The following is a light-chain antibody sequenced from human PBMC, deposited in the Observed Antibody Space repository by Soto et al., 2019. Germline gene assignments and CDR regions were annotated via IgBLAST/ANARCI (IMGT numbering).Light chain of an antibody. CDR3: QTWGTDIHV. Sequence: QSVLTQSPSASASLGASVKLTYTLSSGHSSYAIAWHQQQPEKGPRYLMKLNSDGSHSKGDGIPDRFSGSSSGAERYLTISSLQSEDEADYYCQTWGTDIHVFGTGTKLTVL. CDR2: LNSDGSH. CDR1: SGHSSYA. V-gene: IGLV4-69*01. J-gene: IGLJ1*01.